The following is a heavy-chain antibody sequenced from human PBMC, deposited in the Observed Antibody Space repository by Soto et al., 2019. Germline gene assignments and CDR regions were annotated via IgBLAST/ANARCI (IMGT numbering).Heavy chain of an antibody. J-gene: IGHJ4*02. Sequence: QVQLQESGPGLVKPSQTLSLTCTVSGGSISSGDYYWTWIRPPPGKGLEWIGYIYYSGYTYYNPSLKSRITISVDTSKNQFSLKLTSVTAADTAVYFCARGGNGYHILTGFSSHYWGQGTLVTVSS. D-gene: IGHD3-9*01. CDR3: ARGGNGYHILTGFSSHY. V-gene: IGHV4-30-4*01. CDR1: GGSISSGDYY. CDR2: IYYSGYT.